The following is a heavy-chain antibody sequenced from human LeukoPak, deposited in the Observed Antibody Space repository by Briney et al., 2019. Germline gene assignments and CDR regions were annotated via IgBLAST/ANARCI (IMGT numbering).Heavy chain of an antibody. CDR1: GFTFSDYY. CDR3: ASLAAGSWVFFDY. Sequence: GGSLRLSCAASGFTFSDYYMSWIRQAPGKGLEWVSYISSNSSYTNYADSVKGRFTISRDNAKNSLYLQMNSLRAEDTAVYYCASLAAGSWVFFDYWGQGTLVTVSS. J-gene: IGHJ4*02. D-gene: IGHD6-13*01. CDR2: ISSNSSYT. V-gene: IGHV3-11*06.